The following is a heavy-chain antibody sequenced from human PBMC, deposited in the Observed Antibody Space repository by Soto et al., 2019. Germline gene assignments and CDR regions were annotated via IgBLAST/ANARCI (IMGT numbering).Heavy chain of an antibody. CDR1: GDSFSTYL. CDR2: ISYSGST. CDR3: ARDGGIVGVNTYFDY. J-gene: IGHJ4*02. V-gene: IGHV4-59*01. D-gene: IGHD1-26*01. Sequence: SETLSLTCTVSGDSFSTYLWSWIRQPPGKGLEWIGFISYSGSTNYNPSLKSRVSISVDTSKNQFSLMLTSVTAADTAVYYCARDGGIVGVNTYFDYWGQRTLVTVS.